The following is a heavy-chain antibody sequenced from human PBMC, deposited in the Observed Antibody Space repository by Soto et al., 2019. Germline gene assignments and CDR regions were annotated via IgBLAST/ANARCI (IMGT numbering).Heavy chain of an antibody. CDR2: ISPIFGTA. V-gene: IGHV1-69*01. D-gene: IGHD3-22*01. Sequence: QVQLVQSGAEVKKPGSSVKVSCKASGGTFSSYAISWVRQAPGQGLEWMGGISPIFGTANYAQKFQGRVTITADESTSTAYMELSSLRSEDTAVYYCARRTNYYDSSEQAFDIWGQGTMVTVSS. CDR3: ARRTNYYDSSEQAFDI. CDR1: GGTFSSYA. J-gene: IGHJ3*02.